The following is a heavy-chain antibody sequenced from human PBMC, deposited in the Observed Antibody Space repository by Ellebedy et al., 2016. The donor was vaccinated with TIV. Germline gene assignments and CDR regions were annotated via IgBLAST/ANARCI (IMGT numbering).Heavy chain of an antibody. J-gene: IGHJ5*02. V-gene: IGHV2-5*02. CDR2: IYWDDDK. CDR3: AHRGLDSSSWYGNWFDP. CDR1: GFSLSTSGVG. Sequence: SGPTLVKPTQTLTLTCTFSGFSLSTSGVGVGWIRQPPGKALEWLALIYWDDDKRYSPSLKSRLTITKDTPQNQVVLTMTNMDPVDTATYFCAHRGLDSSSWYGNWFDPWGQGTLVTVSS. D-gene: IGHD6-13*01.